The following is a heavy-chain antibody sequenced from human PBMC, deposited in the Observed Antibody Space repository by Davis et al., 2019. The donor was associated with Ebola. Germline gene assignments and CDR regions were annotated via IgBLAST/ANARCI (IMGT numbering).Heavy chain of an antibody. V-gene: IGHV6-1*01. CDR1: GDSVSRNTAA. CDR3: ARDHLGAGPPLDY. J-gene: IGHJ4*02. D-gene: IGHD1-26*01. CDR2: TYYRSKWYN. Sequence: QTLSLTRAISGDSVSRNTAAWNWTRQSPSRGLEWLGRTYYRSKWYNDYAVSVKSRIIFNPDTSKNQISLQLNSVTPEDSAVYYCARDHLGAGPPLDYWGQGTLVTVSS.